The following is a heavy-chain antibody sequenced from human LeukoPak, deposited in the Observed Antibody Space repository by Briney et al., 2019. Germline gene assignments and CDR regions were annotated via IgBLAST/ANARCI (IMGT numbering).Heavy chain of an antibody. V-gene: IGHV4-34*01. CDR1: RGSFSGYY. J-gene: IGHJ4*02. CDR2: INHSGTT. CDR3: ARGPTIDYDILTGYYYFDY. D-gene: IGHD3-9*01. Sequence: PSETLSLTCAVYRGSFSGYYWTWIRQSPGKGLEWIGEINHSGTTNYNPSLKSRVTISIDTSKNQFSLKLSSVTAADTAVYYCARGPTIDYDILTGYYYFDYWGQGTPVTVSS.